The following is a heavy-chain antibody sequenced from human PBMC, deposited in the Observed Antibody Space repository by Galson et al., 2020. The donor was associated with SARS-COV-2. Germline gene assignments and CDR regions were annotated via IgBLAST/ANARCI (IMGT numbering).Heavy chain of an antibody. CDR3: AKDGGGWLTSGWYYFDF. CDR1: GFTFDDYA. Sequence: GGSLRLSCAASGFTFDDYAMNWVRQAPGKGLEWVASTSGSGSKTYYADSVKGRFTISRDNSKNTLYLQMNSLRVEDTAVYYCAKDGGGWLTSGWYYFDFWGQGTLVTVSS. V-gene: IGHV3-23*01. J-gene: IGHJ4*02. D-gene: IGHD6-19*01. CDR2: TSGSGSKT.